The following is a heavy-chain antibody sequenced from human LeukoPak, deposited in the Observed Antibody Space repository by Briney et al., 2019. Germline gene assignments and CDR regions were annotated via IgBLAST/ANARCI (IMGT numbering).Heavy chain of an antibody. CDR1: GYSFTSYC. D-gene: IGHD5-24*01. Sequence: GASVKVSCKASGYSFTSYCISWVRQAPGQGLEWMGWINAYNGNTNYAQKLQGRVTMTTDTSTSTAYMELKSLRSDDTAVYYCAREHRWLQSLYYFDYWGQGTLVTVSS. J-gene: IGHJ4*02. V-gene: IGHV1-18*01. CDR3: AREHRWLQSLYYFDY. CDR2: INAYNGNT.